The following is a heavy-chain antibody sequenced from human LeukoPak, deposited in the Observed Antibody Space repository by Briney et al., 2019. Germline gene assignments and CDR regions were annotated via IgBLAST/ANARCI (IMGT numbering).Heavy chain of an antibody. D-gene: IGHD3-22*01. Sequence: SETLSLTCTVSGGSIFSYYWNWIRQPPGKELEWIGYIYPNGITSYNPSLRSRGTISIATSKNQFSLRLRSVTAADTAIYYCARRAYYDTSGYYPTSGYFDLWGRGTLVTVSS. CDR2: IYPNGIT. J-gene: IGHJ2*01. CDR1: GGSIFSYY. CDR3: ARRAYYDTSGYYPTSGYFDL. V-gene: IGHV4-4*08.